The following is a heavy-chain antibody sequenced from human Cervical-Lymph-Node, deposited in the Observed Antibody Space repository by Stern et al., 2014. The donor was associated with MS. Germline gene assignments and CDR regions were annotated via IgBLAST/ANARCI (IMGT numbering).Heavy chain of an antibody. Sequence: QVQLVESGGGVVQPGRSLRLSCAASGFTFSSYAMHWVRQAPGQGLEWVALISYDGNNKYSADSVKGRFAISRDNSKNTLYLQMNSLRTEDTAVYYCATKAPTYCSGASCFDYWGQGTLVTVSS. CDR1: GFTFSSYA. V-gene: IGHV3-30*09. J-gene: IGHJ4*02. CDR2: ISYDGNNK. CDR3: ATKAPTYCSGASCFDY. D-gene: IGHD2-15*01.